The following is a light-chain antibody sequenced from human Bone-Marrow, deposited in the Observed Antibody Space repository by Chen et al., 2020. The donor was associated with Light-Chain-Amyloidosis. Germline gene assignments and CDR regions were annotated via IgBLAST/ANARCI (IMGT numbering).Light chain of an antibody. CDR1: ENNTL. CDR2: GDF. V-gene: IGLV2-23*01. Sequence: QSALSQSASVSGYPCHLIPISCTGENNTLVSWYQHRSGQAPKLILYGDFRRPSGISDRFSGSKSGNTASLTISGLQNEDEAHYYCCSYTGSATWVFGGGTKLTVL. CDR3: CSYTGSATWV. J-gene: IGLJ3*02.